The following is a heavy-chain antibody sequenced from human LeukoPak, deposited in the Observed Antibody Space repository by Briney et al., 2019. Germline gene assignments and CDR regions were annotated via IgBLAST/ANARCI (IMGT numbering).Heavy chain of an antibody. D-gene: IGHD6-19*01. CDR1: GFTFSDYY. J-gene: IGHJ4*02. V-gene: IGHV3-11*01. CDR3: AKEQWLVGPYSY. Sequence: KSGGSLRLSCAASGFTFSDYYMSWIRQAPGKGLEWVSYISSSGSTIYYADSVKGRFTISRDNAKNSLYLQMNSLRAEDTAVYYCAKEQWLVGPYSYWGQGTLATVAS. CDR2: ISSSGSTI.